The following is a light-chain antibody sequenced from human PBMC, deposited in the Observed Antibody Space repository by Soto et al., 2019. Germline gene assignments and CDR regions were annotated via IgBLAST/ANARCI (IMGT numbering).Light chain of an antibody. CDR1: PSISSW. Sequence: DIQMTQSPSTLSASVGDRVTITCRAIPSISSWLAWYQQKPGKATNLLIYKASSLESGVPSRFSGSGSATEFTLTVSSLQPDDFATYYCQQYDSYPLTFGGGTKVEIK. J-gene: IGKJ4*01. CDR2: KAS. CDR3: QQYDSYPLT. V-gene: IGKV1-5*03.